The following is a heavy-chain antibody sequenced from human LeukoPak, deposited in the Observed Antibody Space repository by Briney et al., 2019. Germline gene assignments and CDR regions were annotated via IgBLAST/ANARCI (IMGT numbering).Heavy chain of an antibody. Sequence: SETLSLTCTVSGGSISSYHWSWIRQPPGKGLEWIGSIYPSGSTYYNPSLKSRVTISINTSKNQFSLNLSSVTAADTAVYYCARAAQQQLVQNFDFWGQGTLVTVSS. J-gene: IGHJ4*02. CDR3: ARAAQQQLVQNFDF. CDR2: IYPSGST. CDR1: GGSISSYH. D-gene: IGHD6-13*01. V-gene: IGHV4-4*08.